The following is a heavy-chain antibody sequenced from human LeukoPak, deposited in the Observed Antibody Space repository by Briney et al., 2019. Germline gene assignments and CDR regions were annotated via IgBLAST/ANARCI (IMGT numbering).Heavy chain of an antibody. V-gene: IGHV3-23*01. D-gene: IGHD3-10*01. Sequence: GPLRLSCAASGFTFSSYAMSWVRQAPGKGLEWVSAISGSGGSTYYADSVKGRFTISRDNSNNTLYLQRNSLRAEDTAVYYCAKARTHGSGTGYFDYWGQGTLVTVSS. CDR2: ISGSGGST. J-gene: IGHJ4*02. CDR1: GFTFSSYA. CDR3: AKARTHGSGTGYFDY.